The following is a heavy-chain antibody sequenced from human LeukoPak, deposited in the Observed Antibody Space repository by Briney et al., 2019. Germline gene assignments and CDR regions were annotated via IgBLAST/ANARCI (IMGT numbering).Heavy chain of an antibody. CDR3: ARSDYYDSSGYHTHLNWFDP. CDR2: IYITGST. D-gene: IGHD3-22*01. J-gene: IGHJ5*02. CDR1: GGSMSSYY. V-gene: IGHV4-4*07. Sequence: SETLSLTCTVSGGSMSSYYWSWIRQPAGKGLEWIGRIYITGSTNYNPSLKSRVTMSVDTSKNQFSLKLSSVTAADTAVYYCARSDYYDSSGYHTHLNWFDPWGQGTPVTVSS.